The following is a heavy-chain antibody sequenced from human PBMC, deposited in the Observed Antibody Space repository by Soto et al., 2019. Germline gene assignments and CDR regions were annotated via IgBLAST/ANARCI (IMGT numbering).Heavy chain of an antibody. J-gene: IGHJ6*03. CDR2: ISAYNGNT. V-gene: IGHV1-18*01. CDR3: ARPGAMVRGVMLGDYYYYYMDV. CDR1: GYGFTSYG. D-gene: IGHD3-10*01. Sequence: ASVRVSCKASGYGFTSYGISWVRQAPGQGLEWMGWISAYNGNTNYAQKLQGRVTMTTDTSTSTAYMELRSLRSDDTAVYYCARPGAMVRGVMLGDYYYYYMDVWGKGTTVTVSS.